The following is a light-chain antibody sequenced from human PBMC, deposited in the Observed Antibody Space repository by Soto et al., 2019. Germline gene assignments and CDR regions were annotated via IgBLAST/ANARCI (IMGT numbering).Light chain of an antibody. V-gene: IGKV1-5*01. CDR3: QQYNGYSTWT. CDR1: QSITRW. CDR2: DAS. Sequence: DIQMTQSPSTLAASVGDRVTITCRASQSITRWLAWYQQKPGKAPKILIFDASILESGVPSGFSGSGSGTEFTLTISNLQPDDFATYYCQQYNGYSTWTFGQGTKVEIK. J-gene: IGKJ1*01.